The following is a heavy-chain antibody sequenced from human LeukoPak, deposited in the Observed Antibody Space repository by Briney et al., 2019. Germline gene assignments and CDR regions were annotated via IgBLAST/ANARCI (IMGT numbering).Heavy chain of an antibody. J-gene: IGHJ4*02. CDR1: GFTFSSYS. CDR2: ISSSGTTI. CDR3: XRRHGDXXXSXXX. Sequence: GGSLRLSCAASGFTFSSYSMNWVRQAPGKGLEWVSYISSSGTTIYYADSVKGRFTISRDNAKNSMYMQMNSLIAEDTAWYFXXRRHGDXXXSXXXWGQGTLVTVSS. V-gene: IGHV3-48*01.